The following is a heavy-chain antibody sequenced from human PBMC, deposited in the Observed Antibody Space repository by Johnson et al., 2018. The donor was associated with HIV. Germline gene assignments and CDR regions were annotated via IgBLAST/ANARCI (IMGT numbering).Heavy chain of an antibody. Sequence: VQLVESGGGVARPGGSLRLSCAASGFTFDDYDMNWVRQAPGKGLEWVSGINWNGDNTGYGDSVKGRFTIFRDNAKNSLYLQMNRLRAEDTALYYCARAPKGGDYGEGAFDIWGQGTMVTVSS. J-gene: IGHJ3*02. V-gene: IGHV3-20*04. D-gene: IGHD4-17*01. CDR2: INWNGDNT. CDR1: GFTFDDYD. CDR3: ARAPKGGDYGEGAFDI.